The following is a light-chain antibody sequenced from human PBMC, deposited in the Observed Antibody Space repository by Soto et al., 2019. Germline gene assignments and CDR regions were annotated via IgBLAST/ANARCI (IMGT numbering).Light chain of an antibody. V-gene: IGKV3-15*01. CDR2: GAS. J-gene: IGKJ4*01. CDR1: QSVGST. Sequence: EIVMTQSPATLSVSPGERATLSCRTSQSVGSTLAWYQQRPGQAPRLLMYGASTRAIGMPARFSGSGSGTEFTLTISSLQSEDFAVYYCLQYNNWPFTFCGGTKVEIK. CDR3: LQYNNWPFT.